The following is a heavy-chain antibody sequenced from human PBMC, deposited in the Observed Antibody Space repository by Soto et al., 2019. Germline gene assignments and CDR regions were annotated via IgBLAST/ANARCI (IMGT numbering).Heavy chain of an antibody. CDR1: GFTFDDYA. Sequence: EVQLGESGGGLVQPGRSLRLSCAASGFTFDDYAMHWVRQAPGKGLEWVSGISWNRGSIGYADSVKGRFTISRDNAKNSLYLKMNSLRAGGTALCFCAKGTYSSSLRRNWFDPWGQGTLVTVSS. J-gene: IGHJ5*02. CDR2: ISWNRGSI. D-gene: IGHD6-6*01. CDR3: AKGTYSSSLRRNWFDP. V-gene: IGHV3-9*01.